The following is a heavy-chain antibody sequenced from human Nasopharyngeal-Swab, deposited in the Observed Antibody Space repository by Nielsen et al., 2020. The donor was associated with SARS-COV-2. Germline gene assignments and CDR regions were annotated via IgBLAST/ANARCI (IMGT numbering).Heavy chain of an antibody. CDR1: GYSFTSYW. D-gene: IGHD5-18*01. V-gene: IGHV5-10-1*01. J-gene: IGHJ4*02. CDR3: ARVKDTAMVKFLDY. CDR2: IDPSDSYT. Sequence: GSSLKVSWQGSGYSFTSYWISWVRQMPGKGLEWMGRIDPSDSYTNYSPSFQGHVTISADKSISTAYLQWSSLKASDTAMYYCARVKDTAMVKFLDYWGQGTLVTVSS.